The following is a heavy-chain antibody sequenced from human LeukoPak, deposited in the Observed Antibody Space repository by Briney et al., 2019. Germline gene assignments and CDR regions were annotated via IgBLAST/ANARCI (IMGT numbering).Heavy chain of an antibody. J-gene: IGHJ6*02. Sequence: ASVKVSCKASGYTFTSYGISWARQAPGQGLEWMGWISAYNGNTNYAQKLQGRVTMTTDTSTSTAYMELRSLRSDDTAVYYCAREGPLTGYFDYYYYYGMDVWGQGTTVTVSS. CDR3: AREGPLTGYFDYYYYYGMDV. V-gene: IGHV1-18*01. CDR2: ISAYNGNT. D-gene: IGHD3-9*01. CDR1: GYTFTSYG.